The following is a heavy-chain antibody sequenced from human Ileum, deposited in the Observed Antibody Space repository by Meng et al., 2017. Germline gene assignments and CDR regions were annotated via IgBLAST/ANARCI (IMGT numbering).Heavy chain of an antibody. D-gene: IGHD3-3*01. CDR1: GFTFSTHW. J-gene: IGHJ6*02. V-gene: IGHV3-74*01. Sequence: GESLKISCAASGFTFSTHWRHWVRQAPGKGLGWVSRINGGGTSSNYADSVRGRFTVSRDNTNSTLYLQMNNLRGEDTAVYYCARFDFWSGDSFGGGMDVWGQGTTVTVSS. CDR2: INGGGTSS. CDR3: ARFDFWSGDSFGGGMDV.